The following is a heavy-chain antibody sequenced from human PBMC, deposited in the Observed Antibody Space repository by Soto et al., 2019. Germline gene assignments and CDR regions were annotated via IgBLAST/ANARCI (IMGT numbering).Heavy chain of an antibody. CDR2: ISAGSSST. D-gene: IGHD2-21*02. CDR1: GFTLSSFA. V-gene: IGHV3-23*01. CDR3: ACDGPTPRTYHYYYYMDV. J-gene: IGHJ6*03. Sequence: GSLRLSCAASGFTLSSFAMSWVRQATGKGLEWVSAISAGSSSTYYADSVKGRFTISRDNSKSTLYLQMNSLRAEDTAVYYCACDGPTPRTYHYYYYMDVWGKGTTVTVSS.